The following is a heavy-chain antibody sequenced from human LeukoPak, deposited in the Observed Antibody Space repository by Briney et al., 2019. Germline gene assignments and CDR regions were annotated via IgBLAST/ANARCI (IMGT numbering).Heavy chain of an antibody. CDR2: IDWDDDT. Sequence: SGPALVKPTQTLTLTRTFSGFSLSTSGMCVSWIRQPPGKALEWLARIDWDDDTYYSTSLKTRLTISKDTSKNQVVLTMANMDPVDTATYYCARILRGPLDAFDIWGQGTMVTVSS. CDR3: ARILRGPLDAFDI. V-gene: IGHV2-70*11. D-gene: IGHD6-25*01. CDR1: GFSLSTSGMC. J-gene: IGHJ3*02.